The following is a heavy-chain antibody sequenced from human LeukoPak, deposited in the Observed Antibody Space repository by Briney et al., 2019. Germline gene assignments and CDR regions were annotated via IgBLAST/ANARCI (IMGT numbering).Heavy chain of an antibody. CDR2: ISYDGSNK. V-gene: IGHV3-30*07. J-gene: IGHJ3*02. Sequence: PGGSLRLSCAASGFTFSSYAMHWVRQAPGKGLEWVAVISYDGSNKYYADSVKGRFTISRDNSKNTLYLQMNSLRAEDTAVQYCASNYGYDAFDIWGQGTMVTVSS. D-gene: IGHD4-11*01. CDR3: ASNYGYDAFDI. CDR1: GFTFSSYA.